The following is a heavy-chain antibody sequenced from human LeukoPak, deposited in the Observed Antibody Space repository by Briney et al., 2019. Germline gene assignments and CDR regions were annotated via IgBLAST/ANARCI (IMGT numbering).Heavy chain of an antibody. Sequence: AGGSLRLSCAASKFTFSSYWMSWVRQAPGKGLEWVANIKQDGSVQFYMDSLKGRFSVSRDNAKNSLYLQMNGLRVEDTAVYYCTRLQIAVAGPYWFDPWGQGTLVTVSS. CDR3: TRLQIAVAGPYWFDP. V-gene: IGHV3-7*01. CDR2: IKQDGSVQ. J-gene: IGHJ5*02. D-gene: IGHD6-19*01. CDR1: KFTFSSYW.